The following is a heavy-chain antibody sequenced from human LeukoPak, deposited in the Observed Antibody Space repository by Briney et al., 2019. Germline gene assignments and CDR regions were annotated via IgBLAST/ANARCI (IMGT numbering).Heavy chain of an antibody. D-gene: IGHD3-22*01. CDR1: GGTFSSYA. Sequence: ASVKVSCKASGGTFSSYAISWVRQAPGQGREWMGRIIPILGIANYAQKFQGRVTITADKSTSTAYMELSSLRSEDTAVYYCAGVPRRYYDSSGYYSFDYWGQGTLVTVSS. CDR3: AGVPRRYYDSSGYYSFDY. J-gene: IGHJ4*02. V-gene: IGHV1-69*04. CDR2: IIPILGIA.